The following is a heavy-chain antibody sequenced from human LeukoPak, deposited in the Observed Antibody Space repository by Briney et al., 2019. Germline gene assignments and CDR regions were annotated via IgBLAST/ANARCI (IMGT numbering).Heavy chain of an antibody. D-gene: IGHD4-17*01. CDR1: GGSISSYY. CDR3: ARTWSTVTRIDY. CDR2: IYNSGST. V-gene: IGHV4-59*01. J-gene: IGHJ4*02. Sequence: SEALSLTCTVSGGSISSYYWSWIRQPPGKGLEWIGYIYNSGSTSFNPSLKSRVTISGDTSKNQFSLKLSSVTAADTAVYYCARTWSTVTRIDYWGQGTLVPVSS.